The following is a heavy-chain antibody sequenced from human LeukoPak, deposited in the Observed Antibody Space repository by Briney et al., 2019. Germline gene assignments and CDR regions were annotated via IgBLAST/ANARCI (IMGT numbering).Heavy chain of an antibody. D-gene: IGHD3-10*01. CDR3: ASGRGY. V-gene: IGHV3-21*01. CDR1: GFTFRSYT. J-gene: IGHJ4*02. Sequence: TPGGSLRLSCAASGFTFRSYTLIWVRQAPGKGLEWVSCISSSSSYKEYADSVKGRFTISRDNAKNSLFLQMNSLRAEDTAVYYCASGRGYWGQGTRVTVSS. CDR2: ISSSSSYK.